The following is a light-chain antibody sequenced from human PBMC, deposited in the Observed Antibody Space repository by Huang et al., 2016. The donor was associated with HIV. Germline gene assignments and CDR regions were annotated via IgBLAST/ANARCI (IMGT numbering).Light chain of an antibody. CDR2: ATS. Sequence: DIQMTHSQSSMSASVGDRVTITCRASQGIGNSLAWYQQKPEKAPRLLLYATSRVESGGPSRVSGGGSGTHYSLTISTLQPEDIASYYCQQYHGIPWTFGQGTKVEIK. CDR1: QGIGNS. CDR3: QQYHGIPWT. J-gene: IGKJ1*01. V-gene: IGKV1-NL1*01.